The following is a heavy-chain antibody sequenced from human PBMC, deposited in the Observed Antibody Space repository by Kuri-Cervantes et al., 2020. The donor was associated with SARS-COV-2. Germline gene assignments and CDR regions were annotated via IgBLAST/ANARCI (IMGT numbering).Heavy chain of an antibody. CDR3: ARAGVGGYFDY. V-gene: IGHV4-38-2*02. Sequence: SGTLSLTCTVSGYSISSGYYWGWIRQPPGKGLEWIGSIYHSGSTYYNPSLKSRVTISVDTSKNQFSLKLSSVTAADTAVYYCARAGVGGYFDYWGQGTLVTVSS. D-gene: IGHD3-10*01. J-gene: IGHJ4*02. CDR2: IYHSGST. CDR1: GYSISSGYY.